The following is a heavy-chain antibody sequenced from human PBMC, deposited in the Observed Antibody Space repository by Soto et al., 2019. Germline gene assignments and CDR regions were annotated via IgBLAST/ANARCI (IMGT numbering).Heavy chain of an antibody. Sequence: VASVKVSCKASGGTFSSYAISWVRQAPGQGLEWMGGIIPIFGTANYAQKFQGRVTITADESTSTAYMELSSLRSEDTAVYYCARGDIAAAGTYYYYGMDVWGQGTTVTVSS. D-gene: IGHD6-13*01. J-gene: IGHJ6*02. CDR1: GGTFSSYA. V-gene: IGHV1-69*13. CDR3: ARGDIAAAGTYYYYGMDV. CDR2: IIPIFGTA.